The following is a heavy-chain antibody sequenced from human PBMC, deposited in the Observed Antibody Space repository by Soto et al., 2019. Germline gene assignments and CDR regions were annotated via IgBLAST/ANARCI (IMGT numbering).Heavy chain of an antibody. CDR1: GGYIGSHY. Sequence: PSQTNSLTCSVFGGYIGSHYWRWIRQPTGKGLEWIAYIYYSGTSYNPSLKSRVSISLATPKNQFSLKLSSVTAADTAVYYCARTHDGSGPNSGGYGFDIWGQGTMVP. CDR3: ARTHDGSGPNSGGYGFDI. D-gene: IGHD3-22*01. CDR2: IYYSGT. V-gene: IGHV4-59*11. J-gene: IGHJ3*02.